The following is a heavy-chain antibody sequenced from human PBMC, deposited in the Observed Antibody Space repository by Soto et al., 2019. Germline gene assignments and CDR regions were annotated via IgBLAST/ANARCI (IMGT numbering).Heavy chain of an antibody. Sequence: HPGGSLRLSCSASGFTVSSYAMHWVRQAPGKGLEYVSAISSNGGSTYYADSVKGRFTISRDNSKNTLYLQMSSLRAEDTAVYYCVKVASRGNRLTGYYPPFPLADYWGQGTLVTVSS. CDR1: GFTVSSYA. D-gene: IGHD3-9*01. V-gene: IGHV3-64D*08. J-gene: IGHJ4*02. CDR2: ISSNGGST. CDR3: VKVASRGNRLTGYYPPFPLADY.